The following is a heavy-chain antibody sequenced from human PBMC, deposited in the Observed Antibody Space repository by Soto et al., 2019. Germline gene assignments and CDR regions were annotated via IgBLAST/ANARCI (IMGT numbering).Heavy chain of an antibody. J-gene: IGHJ6*02. V-gene: IGHV3-30-3*01. CDR2: ISYDGSNK. CDR3: ARDLGGGSYFGYRYYYYYGMEV. D-gene: IGHD1-26*01. Sequence: PGGSLTLSCAASGFTFSSYAMHWVRQAPGKGLEWVAVISYDGSNKYYADSVKGRFTISRDNSKNTLYLQMNSLRAEDTAVYYCARDLGGGSYFGYRYYYYYGMEVWGQGTTVTVSS. CDR1: GFTFSSYA.